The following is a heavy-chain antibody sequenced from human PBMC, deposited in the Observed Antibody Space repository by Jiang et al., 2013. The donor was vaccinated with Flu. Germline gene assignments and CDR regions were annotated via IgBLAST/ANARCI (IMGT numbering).Heavy chain of an antibody. CDR1: GFTFSSYA. J-gene: IGHJ4*02. D-gene: IGHD2-2*01. CDR3: ACIVVVPAAPDY. CDR2: ISYDGSNK. V-gene: IGHV3-30-3*01. Sequence: QVQLVESGGGVVQPGRSLRLSCAASGFTFSSYAMHWVRQAPGKGLEWVAVISYDGSNKYYADSVKGRFTISRDNSKNTLYLQMNSLRAEDTAVYYCACIVVVPAAPDYWGQGTLVTVSS.